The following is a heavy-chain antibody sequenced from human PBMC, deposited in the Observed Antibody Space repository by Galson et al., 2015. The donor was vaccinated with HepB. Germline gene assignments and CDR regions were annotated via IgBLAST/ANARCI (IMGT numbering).Heavy chain of an antibody. J-gene: IGHJ4*02. CDR1: GFTFSNYA. CDR2: ISGSSGST. V-gene: IGHV3-23*01. CDR3: AAVLRYYDSSGIYYFDS. Sequence: LRLSCAASGFTFSNYAMSWVRQAPGKGLEWVSVISGSSGSTYYADSVKGRFTISRDNSKNTLDLQMSSLRVEDTAVYYCAAVLRYYDSSGIYYFDSWGQGTLVTVSS. D-gene: IGHD3-22*01.